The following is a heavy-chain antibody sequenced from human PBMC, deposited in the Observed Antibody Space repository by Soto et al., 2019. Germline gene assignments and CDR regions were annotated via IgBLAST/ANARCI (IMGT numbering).Heavy chain of an antibody. J-gene: IGHJ4*02. Sequence: QVQLVESGGGVVQPGRSLRLSCAASGFTFSSYGMHWVRQAPGKGLEWVAVIWYDGSNKYYADSVKGRFTISRDNSKTPLDLQMNSLRAEDTAVYYCARAGTVGATMRIDYWGQGTLVTVSS. CDR1: GFTFSSYG. V-gene: IGHV3-33*01. D-gene: IGHD1-26*01. CDR2: IWYDGSNK. CDR3: ARAGTVGATMRIDY.